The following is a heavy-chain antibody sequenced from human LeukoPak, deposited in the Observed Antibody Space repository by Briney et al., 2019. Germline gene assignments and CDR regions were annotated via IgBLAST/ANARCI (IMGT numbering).Heavy chain of an antibody. J-gene: IGHJ4*02. Sequence: SETLSLTCAVYGGSFSGYYWSWIRQPPGKGLEWIGEINHSGSTYYNPSLKSRATISVDTSKNQFSLKLISVTAADTAVYYCARNFQYFDLPDYWGQGTLVTVSS. D-gene: IGHD2/OR15-2a*01. CDR1: GGSFSGYY. V-gene: IGHV4-34*01. CDR3: ARNFQYFDLPDY. CDR2: INHSGST.